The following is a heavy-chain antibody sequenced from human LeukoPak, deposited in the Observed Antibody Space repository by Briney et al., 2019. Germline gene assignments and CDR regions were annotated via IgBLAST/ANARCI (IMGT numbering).Heavy chain of an antibody. CDR3: ARRRSRSSGFDY. CDR1: GYSFTAYW. V-gene: IGHV5-51*01. D-gene: IGHD6-19*01. Sequence: GESLKISCKGSGYSFTAYWIAWVRQMPGKGLEWMGIILPSDSNTRYSPSFQGQVTISADKSINTAYLQWSSLKASDTAMYYCARRRSRSSGFDYWGQGTLATVSS. J-gene: IGHJ4*02. CDR2: ILPSDSNT.